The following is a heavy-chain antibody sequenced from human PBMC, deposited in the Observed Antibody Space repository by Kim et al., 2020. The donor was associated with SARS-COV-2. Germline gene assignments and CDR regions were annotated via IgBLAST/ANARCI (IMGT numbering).Heavy chain of an antibody. CDR2: ISYDGSNK. D-gene: IGHD3-10*01. J-gene: IGHJ4*02. Sequence: GGSLRLSCAASGFTFSSYGMHWVRQAPGKGLEWVAVISYDGSNKYYADSVKGRFTISRDNSKNTLYLQMNSLRAEDTAVYYCAKELLYGTGAFDYWGQGTLVTVSS. CDR1: GFTFSSYG. V-gene: IGHV3-30*18. CDR3: AKELLYGTGAFDY.